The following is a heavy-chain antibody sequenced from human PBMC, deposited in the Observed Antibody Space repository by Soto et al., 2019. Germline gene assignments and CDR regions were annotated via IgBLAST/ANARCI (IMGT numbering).Heavy chain of an antibody. J-gene: IGHJ4*02. V-gene: IGHV3-48*03. CDR2: ISQGSTPI. CDR1: GFSFGDYE. Sequence: PGGSLRLSCAASGFSFGDYEMNWIRQAPGKGLEWVSYISQGSTPIYYLDSVKGRFTISRDNSKNSLYLQMNGLRAEDTAVYWCARHRSPSPDFWGRGTLVTVSS. CDR3: ARHRSPSPDF.